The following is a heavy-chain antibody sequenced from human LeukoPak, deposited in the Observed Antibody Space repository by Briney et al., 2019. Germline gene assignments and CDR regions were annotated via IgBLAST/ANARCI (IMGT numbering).Heavy chain of an antibody. CDR1: GGSNSSGDYY. CDR2: IYYSGST. CDR3: AREDIVVAPAAGYGMDV. V-gene: IGHV4-30-4*01. Sequence: PSETLSLTCTVSGGSNSSGDYYWSWIRQPPGKGLEWIGYIYYSGSTYYNPSLKSRVTISVDTSKNQFSLKLSSVTAADTAVYYCAREDIVVAPAAGYGMDVWGKGTTVTVSS. D-gene: IGHD2-2*01. J-gene: IGHJ6*04.